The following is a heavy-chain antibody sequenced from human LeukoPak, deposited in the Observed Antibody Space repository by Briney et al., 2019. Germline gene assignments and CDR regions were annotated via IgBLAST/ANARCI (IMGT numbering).Heavy chain of an antibody. Sequence: QSGGSLRLSCAASGFTFSTYWMGWVRQAPGKGLEWVANTNQEGSEKYYVDSVKGRFTISKDNAKNSLYLQMNSLRAKDTAVYYCARDPKWLDYWGQGTLVTVSS. J-gene: IGHJ4*02. D-gene: IGHD5-12*01. V-gene: IGHV3-7*01. CDR2: TNQEGSEK. CDR3: ARDPKWLDY. CDR1: GFTFSTYW.